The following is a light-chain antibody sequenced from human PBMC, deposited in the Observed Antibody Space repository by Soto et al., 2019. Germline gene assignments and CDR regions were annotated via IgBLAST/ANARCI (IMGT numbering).Light chain of an antibody. Sequence: QSALTQPASVSGSPGQSITISCTGTSSDVGGYNYVSWYQQHPGKAPKLMIYEVSNRPSGVSNRFSGSKSGNTASLTISGRQADDDADYYCSSYTSSSIDYVFGTGTKLTVL. J-gene: IGLJ1*01. V-gene: IGLV2-14*01. CDR1: SSDVGGYNY. CDR2: EVS. CDR3: SSYTSSSIDYV.